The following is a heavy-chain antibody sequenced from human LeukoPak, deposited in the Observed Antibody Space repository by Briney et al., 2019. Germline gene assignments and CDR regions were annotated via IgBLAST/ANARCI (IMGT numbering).Heavy chain of an antibody. D-gene: IGHD3-9*01. V-gene: IGHV1-8*03. CDR3: ARSTSYYDILTGYYPYYFDY. CDR2: MNPNSGIT. CDR1: GYTFTSYD. J-gene: IGHJ4*02. Sequence: ASVKVSCKASGYTFTSYDINWVRQATGQGLEWMGWMNPNSGITGYAQKFQGRVTITRNTSISTAYMELSSLRSEDTAVYYCARSTSYYDILTGYYPYYFDYWGQGTLVTVSS.